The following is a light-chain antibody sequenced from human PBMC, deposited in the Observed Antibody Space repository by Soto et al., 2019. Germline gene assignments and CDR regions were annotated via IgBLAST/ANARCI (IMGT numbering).Light chain of an antibody. V-gene: IGKV3-11*01. CDR2: DAS. CDR3: QQYGSSHT. J-gene: IGKJ5*01. Sequence: VVLTQSPATLSLSPGERATLSCRTSLSVSVYLDWYQQKPGQAPRLLISDASNRATGIPARFSGSGSGTDFTLTISSLEPEDFGVYYCQQYGSSHTFGQGTRLEIK. CDR1: LSVSVY.